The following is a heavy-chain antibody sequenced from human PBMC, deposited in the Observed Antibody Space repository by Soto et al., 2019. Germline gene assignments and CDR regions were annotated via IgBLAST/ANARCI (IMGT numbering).Heavy chain of an antibody. Sequence: QVQLVQSGAEVKKPGASVKVSCKASGYTFTSYYMHWVRQAPGQGLEWMGIINPSGGSPSYAQKFQGSVTMTRDTATSTVYMELSSLRSEDTAVYYCARGRWELPYGMDVWGQGTTVTVSS. J-gene: IGHJ6*02. CDR2: INPSGGSP. V-gene: IGHV1-46*01. D-gene: IGHD1-26*01. CDR1: GYTFTSYY. CDR3: ARGRWELPYGMDV.